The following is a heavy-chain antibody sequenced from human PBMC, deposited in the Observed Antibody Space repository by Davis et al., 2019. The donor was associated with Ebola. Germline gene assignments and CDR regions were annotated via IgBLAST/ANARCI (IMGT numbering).Heavy chain of an antibody. CDR2: FYYSGST. CDR3: ARAQFLEWLFDY. D-gene: IGHD3-3*01. Sequence: SETLSLTCTVSGGSISSYYWSWIRQPPGKGLEWIGSFYYSGSTNYNPSLKSRVTISVDTSKNQFSLKLSSVTAADTAVYYCARAQFLEWLFDYWGQGTLVTVSS. J-gene: IGHJ4*02. CDR1: GGSISSYY. V-gene: IGHV4-59*01.